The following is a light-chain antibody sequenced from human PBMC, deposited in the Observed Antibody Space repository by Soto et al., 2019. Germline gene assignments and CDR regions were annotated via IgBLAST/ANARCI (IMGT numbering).Light chain of an antibody. CDR1: QSVSSN. V-gene: IGKV3-11*01. Sequence: EIVLTQSPATLSLSPGERATLSCRASQSVSSNFAWYQQKPGQAPKLLIYDASKRATGIPARFSGSGSGTDFTLTIRSLESEDFAVYYCQQRSNWLYTFGQGTKLEIK. CDR2: DAS. CDR3: QQRSNWLYT. J-gene: IGKJ2*01.